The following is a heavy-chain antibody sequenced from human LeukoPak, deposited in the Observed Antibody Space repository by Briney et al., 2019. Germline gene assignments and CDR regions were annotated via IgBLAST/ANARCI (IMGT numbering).Heavy chain of an antibody. CDR2: INPNSGGT. CDR3: ARGARERRGMDV. J-gene: IGHJ6*02. D-gene: IGHD1-26*01. V-gene: IGHV1-2*06. Sequence: ASVKVSCKASGYTFTGYYMHWVRQAPGQGLEWMGRINPNSGGTNHAQKFQGRVTMTRDTTISTAYMEMSRLTSDDTAVYYCARGARERRGMDVWGQGTTVTVSS. CDR1: GYTFTGYY.